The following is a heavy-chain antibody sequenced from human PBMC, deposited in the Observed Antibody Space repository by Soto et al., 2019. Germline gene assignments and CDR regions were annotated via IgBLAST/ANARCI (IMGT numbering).Heavy chain of an antibody. CDR3: ARSGVDFWSGYPQNYYYYYMDD. J-gene: IGHJ6*03. V-gene: IGHV1-2*04. Sequence: GASVKVSCKASGYTFTGYYMYWVRQAPGQGLEWMGWINPNSGGTNYARKFQGWVTMTRDTSISTAYMELSRLTSDDTAVYYCARSGVDFWSGYPQNYYYYYMDDWGKGTTVTVSS. CDR1: GYTFTGYY. D-gene: IGHD3-3*01. CDR2: INPNSGGT.